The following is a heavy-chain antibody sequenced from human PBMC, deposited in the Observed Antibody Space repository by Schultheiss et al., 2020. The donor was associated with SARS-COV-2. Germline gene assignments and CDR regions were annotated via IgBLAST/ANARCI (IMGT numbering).Heavy chain of an antibody. CDR3: ARDEVHSSSWYDYRSYFDY. J-gene: IGHJ4*02. D-gene: IGHD6-13*01. CDR2: IIPIFGTA. CDR1: GGTFSSYA. V-gene: IGHV1-69*13. Sequence: SVKVSCKASGGTFSSYAISWVRQAPGQGLEWMGGIIPIFGTANYAQKFQGRVTITADESTSTAYMELSSLRSEDTAVYYCARDEVHSSSWYDYRSYFDYWGQGTLVTVSS.